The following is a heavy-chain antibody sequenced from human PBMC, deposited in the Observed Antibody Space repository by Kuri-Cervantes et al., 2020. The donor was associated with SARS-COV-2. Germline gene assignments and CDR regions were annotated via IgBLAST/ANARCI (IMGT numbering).Heavy chain of an antibody. CDR1: GASMSDPMSHYY. Sequence: SETLSLTCTVSGASMSDPMSHYYWNWIRPTPGKGLEWIGYIFHTGSNSQNPSLKSRVTISLDTSKNQFSLSLNSVTPADTAVYYCATKLFGEHWFDPWGQGILVTVSS. J-gene: IGHJ5*02. CDR3: ATKLFGEHWFDP. CDR2: IFHTGSN. D-gene: IGHD3-10*01. V-gene: IGHV4-61*01.